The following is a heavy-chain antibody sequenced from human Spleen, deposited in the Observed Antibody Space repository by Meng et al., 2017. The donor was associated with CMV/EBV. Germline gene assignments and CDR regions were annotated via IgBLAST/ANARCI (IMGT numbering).Heavy chain of an antibody. CDR3: ARGRYGSEIH. CDR2: IYHGGTT. J-gene: IGHJ4*02. CDR1: GFTVGSNY. Sequence: RLSCVASGFTVGSNYLTWVRQAPGKGLAWVSLIYHGGTTKYADSVKGRFTISTDNSENRLYLLMSSLRIEDTAIYFCARGRYGSEIHWGQGTLVTVSS. D-gene: IGHD3-10*01. V-gene: IGHV3-66*02.